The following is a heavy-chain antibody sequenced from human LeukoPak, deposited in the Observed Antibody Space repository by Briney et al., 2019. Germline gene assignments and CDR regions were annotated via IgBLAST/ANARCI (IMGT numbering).Heavy chain of an antibody. CDR3: AANFDNWFDP. CDR2: ISSSGSTI. V-gene: IGHV3-11*04. Sequence: GGSLRLSCAASGFTFSDYYMSWIRQAPGKGLEWASYISSSGSTIYYADSVKGRFTISRDNSKNTLDLQMNSLRVEDTAVYYCAANFDNWFDPWGQGTLVTVSS. J-gene: IGHJ5*02. D-gene: IGHD3-9*01. CDR1: GFTFSDYY.